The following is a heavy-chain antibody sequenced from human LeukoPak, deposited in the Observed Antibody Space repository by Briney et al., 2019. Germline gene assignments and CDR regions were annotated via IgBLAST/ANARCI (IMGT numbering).Heavy chain of an antibody. CDR3: ARAGRHVSTTSRFDY. CDR2: IYYSGST. V-gene: IGHV4-59*01. D-gene: IGHD2-2*01. J-gene: IGHJ4*02. Sequence: SETLSLTCTVSGGSISSYYWSWVRQPPGKGLEWIGYIYYSGSTNYNPSLKSRVTISVDTSKNQFSLKLSSVTAADTAVYYCARAGRHVSTTSRFDYWGQGTLVTVSS. CDR1: GGSISSYY.